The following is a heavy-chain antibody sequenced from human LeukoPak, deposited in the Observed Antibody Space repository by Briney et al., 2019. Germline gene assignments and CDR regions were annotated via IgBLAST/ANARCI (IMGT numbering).Heavy chain of an antibody. V-gene: IGHV4-39*01. CDR2: VYYSGST. D-gene: IGHD1-26*01. CDR1: GGSISSSGYY. CDR3: GRYSASSGWFDP. J-gene: IGHJ5*02. Sequence: SETLSLTCTVSGGSISSSGYYWGWIRQPPGKGLEWIGIVYYSGSTQYNPTLKSRVTISVDTSRNQFSLQLSSVIAADTAVYYCGRYSASSGWFDPWGQGTLVTVSS.